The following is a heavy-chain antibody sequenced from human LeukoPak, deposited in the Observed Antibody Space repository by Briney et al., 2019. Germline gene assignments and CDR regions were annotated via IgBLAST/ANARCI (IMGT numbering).Heavy chain of an antibody. D-gene: IGHD1-26*01. J-gene: IGHJ4*02. CDR1: GYTFTGYY. Sequence: GASVKVSCRASGYTFTGYYMHWVRQAPGQGLEWMGWINPNSGGTNYAQKFQGRVTMTRDTSISTAYMELSRLRSDDTAVYYCARDYSGSYGSVNNYFDYWGQGTQVTVSA. V-gene: IGHV1-2*02. CDR2: INPNSGGT. CDR3: ARDYSGSYGSVNNYFDY.